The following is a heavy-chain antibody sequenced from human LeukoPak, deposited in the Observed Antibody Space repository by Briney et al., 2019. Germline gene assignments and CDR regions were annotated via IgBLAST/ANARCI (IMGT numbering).Heavy chain of an antibody. CDR1: GFIVNTNY. CDR3: ARDSYGDANFDS. Sequence: PGGSLRLSCAASGFIVNTNYMTWVRQAPGRGLEWVSFIYADGNTHYADSVKGRFTISRDISKNAVYLQMNSLRAEDTAVYYCARDSYGDANFDSWGQGTLVTVSS. V-gene: IGHV3-53*01. D-gene: IGHD4-17*01. J-gene: IGHJ4*02. CDR2: IYADGNT.